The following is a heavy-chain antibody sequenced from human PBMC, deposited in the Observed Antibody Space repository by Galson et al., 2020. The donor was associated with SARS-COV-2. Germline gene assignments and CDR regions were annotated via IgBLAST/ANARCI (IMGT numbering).Heavy chain of an antibody. J-gene: IGHJ6*03. CDR2: ISAYNGNT. Sequence: ASVTVSCKASGYIFTSYGLSWVRQAPGQGLEWMGWISAYNGNTDYTQKLQGRVTMTTDTSTTTAYMELTGLRSDDTAVYFCARTSSGLYSYYYYMDVWVKGTTVTVSS. CDR1: GYIFTSYG. D-gene: IGHD3-10*01. CDR3: ARTSSGLYSYYYYMDV. V-gene: IGHV1-18*01.